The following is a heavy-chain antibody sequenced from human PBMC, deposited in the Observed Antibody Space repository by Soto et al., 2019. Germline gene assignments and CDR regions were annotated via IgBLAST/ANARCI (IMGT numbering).Heavy chain of an antibody. Sequence: PGGVLRLSCAASGFNLISYAMHWVRQAPGKGLEWVAVISYDGSNKYYADSVKGRFTISRDNSKNTLYLQMNSLRAEDTAVYYCARDLTVAGIFDYWGQGTLVTVSS. D-gene: IGHD6-19*01. J-gene: IGHJ4*02. CDR1: GFNLISYA. V-gene: IGHV3-30-3*01. CDR2: ISYDGSNK. CDR3: ARDLTVAGIFDY.